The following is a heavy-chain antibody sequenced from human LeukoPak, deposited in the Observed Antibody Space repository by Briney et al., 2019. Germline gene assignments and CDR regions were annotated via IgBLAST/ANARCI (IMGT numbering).Heavy chain of an antibody. CDR1: GFTFSSYT. D-gene: IGHD3-16*02. CDR3: AKDPYVVSLDY. V-gene: IGHV3-23*01. J-gene: IGHJ4*02. Sequence: GGSLRLSCSASGFTFSSYTMHWVRQAPGKGLEWVSAISGSGSATYYAGSVKGRFTISRGNSKNMLYLQMNGLRADDTAVYYCAKDPYVVSLDYWGQGTLVTVSS. CDR2: ISGSGSAT.